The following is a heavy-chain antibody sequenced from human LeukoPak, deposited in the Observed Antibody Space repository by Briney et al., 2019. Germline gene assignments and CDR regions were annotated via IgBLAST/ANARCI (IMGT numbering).Heavy chain of an antibody. CDR1: GGSFSGYY. CDR2: INHSGST. D-gene: IGHD2-2*01. CDR3: ARGSFIAGLGYCSSTSCHYYYYGMDV. J-gene: IGHJ6*02. Sequence: PSETLSLTCAVYGGSFSGYYWSWIRQPPGKGLEWIGEINHSGSTNYNPSLKSRVTISVDTSKNQFSLKLSSVTAADTAVYYCARGSFIAGLGYCSSTSCHYYYYGMDVWGQGTLVTVSS. V-gene: IGHV4-34*01.